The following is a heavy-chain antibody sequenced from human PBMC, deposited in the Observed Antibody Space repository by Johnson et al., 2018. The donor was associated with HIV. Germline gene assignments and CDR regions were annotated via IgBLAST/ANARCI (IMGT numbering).Heavy chain of an antibody. CDR2: IYSGGST. CDR3: ARGVEYSILGGV. CDR1: GFTVSSNY. D-gene: IGHD6-6*01. Sequence: VQLVESGGGVVRPGGSLRLSCAASGFTVSSNYMSWVRQAPGKGLEWVSVIYSGGSTYYADSVKGRFTISRDNSKNRLYLQMNSLRAEDTAVYFCARGVEYSILGGVWGQGTMVTVSS. V-gene: IGHV3-66*02. J-gene: IGHJ3*01.